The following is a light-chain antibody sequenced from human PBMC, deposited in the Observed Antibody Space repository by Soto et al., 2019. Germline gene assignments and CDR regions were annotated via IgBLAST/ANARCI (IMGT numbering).Light chain of an antibody. CDR1: QSVSSSY. CDR2: GAS. Sequence: EIVLTQSPGTLSLSPGERATLSCRASQSVSSSYLAWYQQKPGQAPRLLIYGASSRATGIPDRFSGSGSGTDFTLTISRLEPEDVAVYYCQQYDCSPWTFGQGTKVEIK. CDR3: QQYDCSPWT. V-gene: IGKV3-20*01. J-gene: IGKJ1*01.